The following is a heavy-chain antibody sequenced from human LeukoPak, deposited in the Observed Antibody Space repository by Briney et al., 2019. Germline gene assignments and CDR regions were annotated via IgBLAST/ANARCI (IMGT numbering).Heavy chain of an antibody. Sequence: PGGSLRLSCAASEFSVGSNYMTWVRQAPGKGLEWVANIREDGGHTNYVDSVKGRFTISRDNAKNSLFLQMDGLRVDDTAVYFCARDGRGGHNDFWGQGTLITVSS. CDR1: EFSVGSNY. CDR2: IREDGGHT. J-gene: IGHJ4*02. D-gene: IGHD4-23*01. V-gene: IGHV3-7*01. CDR3: ARDGRGGHNDF.